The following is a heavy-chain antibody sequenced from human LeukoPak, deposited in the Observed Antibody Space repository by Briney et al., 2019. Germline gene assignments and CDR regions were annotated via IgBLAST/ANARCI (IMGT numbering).Heavy chain of an antibody. V-gene: IGHV4-39*01. D-gene: IGHD3-9*01. J-gene: IGHJ4*02. CDR1: GGSLSSISDW. CDR3: PRQVYYDILPGYYIDY. CDR2: IYCSWNP. Sequence: WETLALICTVSGGSLSSISDWWGGLRQPPGNGLEWVGRIYCSWNPYYNVSLKSRFTISGDTPKNRLSPKLSPVSLADSAVFYGPRQVYYDILPGYYIDYWGEGSLVTVS.